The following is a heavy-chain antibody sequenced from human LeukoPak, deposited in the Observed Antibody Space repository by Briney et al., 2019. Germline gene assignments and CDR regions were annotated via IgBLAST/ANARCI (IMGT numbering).Heavy chain of an antibody. D-gene: IGHD3-22*01. CDR2: ISSSSSTI. Sequence: GGSLRLSCAASGFTFSSYSMNWVRQAPGKGLEWVSYISSSSSTIYYADSVKGRFTISRDNAKNSLYLQMNSLRDEDTAVYYCARGENLYDSSDDSSDYWGQGTLVTVSS. J-gene: IGHJ4*02. CDR1: GFTFSSYS. V-gene: IGHV3-48*02. CDR3: ARGENLYDSSDDSSDY.